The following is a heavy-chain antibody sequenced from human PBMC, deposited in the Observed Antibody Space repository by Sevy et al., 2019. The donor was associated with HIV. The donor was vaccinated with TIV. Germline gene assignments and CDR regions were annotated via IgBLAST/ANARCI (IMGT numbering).Heavy chain of an antibody. Sequence: GGSLRLSCAASGFTFSSYGMHWVRQAPGKGLEWVAFIRYDGSNKYYADSVKGRFTISRDNSKNTLYLQMNSLRAEDTAVYYCAKDRPEIHYYGSGSQRYYYYYYMDVWGKGTTVTVSS. CDR1: GFTFSSYG. J-gene: IGHJ6*03. CDR2: IRYDGSNK. V-gene: IGHV3-30*02. D-gene: IGHD3-10*01. CDR3: AKDRPEIHYYGSGSQRYYYYYYMDV.